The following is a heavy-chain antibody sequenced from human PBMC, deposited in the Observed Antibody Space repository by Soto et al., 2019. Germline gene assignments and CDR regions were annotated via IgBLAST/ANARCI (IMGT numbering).Heavy chain of an antibody. Sequence: PGGSLRLSCAASGFTLSSYWMSWVRQAPGKGLEWVANIKQDGSEKYYVDSVKGRFTISRDNAKNSLYLQMNSLRAEDTAVYYCARDLPYYDFWSGYFDAFDIWGQGTMVTVSS. J-gene: IGHJ3*02. CDR2: IKQDGSEK. CDR3: ARDLPYYDFWSGYFDAFDI. D-gene: IGHD3-3*01. V-gene: IGHV3-7*01. CDR1: GFTLSSYW.